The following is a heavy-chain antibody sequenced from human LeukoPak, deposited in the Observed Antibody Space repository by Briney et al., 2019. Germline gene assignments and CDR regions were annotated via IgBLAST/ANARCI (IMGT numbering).Heavy chain of an antibody. CDR2: VSGSGDST. V-gene: IGHV3-23*01. CDR3: AKGYGLTYYYYTDV. D-gene: IGHD1-14*01. J-gene: IGHJ6*03. Sequence: GGSLRLSCAASGFTFSSYAINWVRQAPGKGLEWVSAVSGSGDSTYCADSVKGRFTISRDNSKNTLYLQMNSLRAEDTAVYYCAKGYGLTYYYYTDVWGKGTTVTVSS. CDR1: GFTFSSYA.